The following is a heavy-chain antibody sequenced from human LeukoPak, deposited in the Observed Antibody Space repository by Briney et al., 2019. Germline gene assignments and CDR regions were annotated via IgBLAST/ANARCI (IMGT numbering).Heavy chain of an antibody. CDR1: GFTFSDHY. J-gene: IGHJ4*02. D-gene: IGHD1-26*01. CDR3: ARVGATTEGFDY. V-gene: IGHV3-72*01. Sequence: PGGSLRLSCAASGFTFSDHYMDWVRQAPGKGLEWVGRIRNKANSYTTEYAASVKGRFTISRDDSKNSLYLQMNGLKTEDTAVYYCARVGATTEGFDYWGQGTLVTVSS. CDR2: IRNKANSYTT.